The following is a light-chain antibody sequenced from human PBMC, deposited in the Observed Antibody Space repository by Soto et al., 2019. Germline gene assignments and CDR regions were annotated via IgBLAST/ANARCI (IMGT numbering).Light chain of an antibody. J-gene: IGLJ2*01. CDR3: AAWDDSLSGWRV. Sequence: QSVLTQPPSASGPPGPRVTLSCSGSSSNIGSNYVYWSQQRPGTDPKLLMYRNNQRPSGVTDRFTGSKYGNSASLAISGLRFEDEADYYCAAWDDSLSGWRVLGGGTKLAVL. CDR2: RNN. CDR1: SSNIGSNY. V-gene: IGLV1-47*01.